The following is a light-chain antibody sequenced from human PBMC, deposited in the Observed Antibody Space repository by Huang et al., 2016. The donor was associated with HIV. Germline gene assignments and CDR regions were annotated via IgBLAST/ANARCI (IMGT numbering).Light chain of an antibody. CDR2: WAA. J-gene: IGKJ4*01. CDR3: HQYFRTPLT. CDR1: QSVLYSSNNNNY. V-gene: IGKV4-1*01. Sequence: IVVTQSPDSLAVSLGERAAINCKSRQSVLYSSNNNNYLSWYQQKPGQSPALLIYWAATRARGVPDRFNGSGSGTDFTLTISSLQAEDVALYYCHQYFRTPLTFGGGTRVDIK.